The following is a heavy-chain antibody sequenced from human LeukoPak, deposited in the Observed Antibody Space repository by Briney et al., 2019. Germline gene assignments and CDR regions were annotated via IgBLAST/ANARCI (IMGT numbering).Heavy chain of an antibody. CDR1: GGSFSGYY. V-gene: IGHV4-34*01. Sequence: SETLSLTCAVYGGSFSGYYWSWIRQPPGKGLGWIGEINHSGSTNYNPSLKSRVTISVDTSKNQFSLKLSSVTAADTAVYYCARGRYDSSGYLQSYYYYYYGMDVWGQGTTVTVSS. D-gene: IGHD3-22*01. CDR2: INHSGST. J-gene: IGHJ6*02. CDR3: ARGRYDSSGYLQSYYYYYYGMDV.